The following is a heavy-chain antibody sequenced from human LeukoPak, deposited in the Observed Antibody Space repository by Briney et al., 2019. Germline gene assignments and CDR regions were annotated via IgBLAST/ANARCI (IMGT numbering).Heavy chain of an antibody. V-gene: IGHV1-18*01. J-gene: IGHJ4*02. D-gene: IGHD3-22*01. CDR2: ISAYNGNT. Sequence: GASVKVSCTASGYTFTSYGISWVRQAPGQGLEWMGWISAYNGNTNYAQKLQGRVTMTTDTSTSTAYMELRSLRSDDTAVYYCAREAIPYYYDSSGYYDYWGQGTLVTVSS. CDR1: GYTFTSYG. CDR3: AREAIPYYYDSSGYYDY.